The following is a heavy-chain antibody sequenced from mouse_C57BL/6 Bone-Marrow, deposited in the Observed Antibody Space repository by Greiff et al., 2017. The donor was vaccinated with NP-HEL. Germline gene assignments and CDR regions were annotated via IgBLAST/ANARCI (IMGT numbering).Heavy chain of an antibody. Sequence: VQLQQSGPVLVKPGASVKMSCTASGYTFTDYYMNWVKQSPGKSLEWIGVINPYNGGTSYNQKFKGKATLTVDKSSSTAYMELNSLTSEDSAVDYCARRGNYPAWFAYWGQGTLVTVSA. CDR1: GYTFTDYY. CDR3: ARRGNYPAWFAY. D-gene: IGHD2-1*01. J-gene: IGHJ3*01. CDR2: INPYNGGT. V-gene: IGHV1-19*01.